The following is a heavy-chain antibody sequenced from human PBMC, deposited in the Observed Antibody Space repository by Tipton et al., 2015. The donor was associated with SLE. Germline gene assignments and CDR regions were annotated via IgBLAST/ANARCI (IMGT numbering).Heavy chain of an antibody. D-gene: IGHD5-12*01. V-gene: IGHV4-61*02. J-gene: IGHJ6*03. CDR2: TYTSGST. CDR1: SGSISSSSYY. Sequence: TLSLTCTVSSGSISSSSYYWAWVRQPPGKGLEWIGRTYTSGSTNYNPSLKSRVTISVDTSKNQFSLKLSSVTAADTAVYYCARGGHKANFYYMDVWGKGTTVTVSS. CDR3: ARGGHKANFYYMDV.